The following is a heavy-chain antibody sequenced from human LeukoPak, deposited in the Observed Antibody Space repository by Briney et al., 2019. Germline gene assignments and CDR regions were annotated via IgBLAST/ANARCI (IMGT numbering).Heavy chain of an antibody. CDR2: IHSDGWST. V-gene: IGHV3-74*01. Sequence: PGGSLRLSCAASGFTFSSHWMHWVRPAPGKGRVWVSRIHSDGWSTSYADSVKGRFTISRDNAKNTLYLQMNSLRAEDTAVYYCARDPSYYGSGSYQYWGQGTLVTVSS. J-gene: IGHJ4*02. CDR3: ARDPSYYGSGSYQY. CDR1: GFTFSSHW. D-gene: IGHD3-10*01.